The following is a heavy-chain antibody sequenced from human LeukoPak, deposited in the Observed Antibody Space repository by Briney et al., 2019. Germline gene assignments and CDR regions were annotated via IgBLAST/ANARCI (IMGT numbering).Heavy chain of an antibody. CDR1: GFTFSSYA. J-gene: IGHJ6*03. CDR3: AKVGVVVPAANFYYMDV. CDR2: ISGSGGGT. Sequence: GGSLRLSCAASGFTFSSYAMSWVRQAPGKGLEWVSAISGSGGGTYCADSVKGRFTISRDNSKNTLYLQMNSLRAEDTAVYYCAKVGVVVPAANFYYMDVWGKGTTVTVSS. D-gene: IGHD2-2*01. V-gene: IGHV3-23*01.